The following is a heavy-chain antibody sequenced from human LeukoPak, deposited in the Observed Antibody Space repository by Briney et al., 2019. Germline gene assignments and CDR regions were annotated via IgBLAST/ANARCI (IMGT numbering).Heavy chain of an antibody. CDR3: ARGGIITSYAFEI. CDR1: GFTFSTYN. J-gene: IGHJ3*02. V-gene: IGHV3-21*01. CDR2: ISSSGTYI. D-gene: IGHD6-6*01. Sequence: GGSLRLSCAASGFTFSTYNMNWVRQAPGKGLEWVSSISSSGTYIYYADSVKGRFTISRDNAKSSVYLQMNSLRAEDTAVYYCARGGIITSYAFEIWGQGAMVTVSS.